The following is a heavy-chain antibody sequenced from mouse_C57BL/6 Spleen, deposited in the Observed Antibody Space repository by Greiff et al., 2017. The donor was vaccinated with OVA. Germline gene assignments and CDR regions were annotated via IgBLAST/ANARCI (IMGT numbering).Heavy chain of an antibody. CDR1: GFNIKDYY. V-gene: IGHV14-1*01. J-gene: IGHJ1*03. Sequence: VQLQQSGAELVRPGASVKLSCTASGFNIKDYYMHWVKQRPEQGLEWIGWIDPEDGDTEYAPKFQGKATMTADTSSNPAYLQLSSLTSEDTAVYYCTADDCDRENTYFDDWGTGTTVTVSA. D-gene: IGHD2-4*01. CDR3: TADDCDRENTYFDD. CDR2: IDPEDGDT.